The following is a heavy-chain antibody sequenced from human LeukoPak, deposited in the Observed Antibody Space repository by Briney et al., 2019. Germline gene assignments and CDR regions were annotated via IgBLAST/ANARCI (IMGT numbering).Heavy chain of an antibody. Sequence: GGSLRLSCVVSGLSFSDSYMNWIRQTPGMGLESLAYISGMGHDIYYADSVKGRFTISRDNAKNSLYLQMTSLRPEDTALYYCSTGPRSLPYWGPGTLVTVPS. D-gene: IGHD4-23*01. CDR1: GLSFSDSY. CDR2: ISGMGHDI. V-gene: IGHV3-11*01. J-gene: IGHJ4*01. CDR3: STGPRSLPY.